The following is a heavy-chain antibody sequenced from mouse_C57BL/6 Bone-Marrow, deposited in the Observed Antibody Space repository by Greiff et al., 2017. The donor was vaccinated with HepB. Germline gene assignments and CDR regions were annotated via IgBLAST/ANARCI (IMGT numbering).Heavy chain of an antibody. Sequence: QAQLQQPGAELVKPGASVKLSCKASGYTFTSYWMHWVKQRPGQGLEWIGMIHPNSGSTNYNEKFKSKATLTVDKSSSTAYMQLSSLTSEDSAVYYCARGGLGPYFDYWGQGTTLTVSS. CDR3: ARGGLGPYFDY. D-gene: IGHD4-1*01. CDR1: GYTFTSYW. J-gene: IGHJ2*01. V-gene: IGHV1-64*01. CDR2: IHPNSGST.